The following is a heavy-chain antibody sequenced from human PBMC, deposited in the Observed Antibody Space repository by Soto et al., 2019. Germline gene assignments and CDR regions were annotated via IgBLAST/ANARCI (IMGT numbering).Heavy chain of an antibody. CDR1: GFYFRVYW. J-gene: IGHJ4*02. Sequence: GGSLRLSCSASGFYFRVYWIHWVRETPGKGPVWVARISEDGLTTNYADSVQGRFIISRDDAKSTLHLQMNRLRVEDTAVYYCTRGPRPDSSATGTYWGQGTQVTVSS. D-gene: IGHD3-10*01. CDR3: TRGPRPDSSATGTY. V-gene: IGHV3-74*01. CDR2: ISEDGLTT.